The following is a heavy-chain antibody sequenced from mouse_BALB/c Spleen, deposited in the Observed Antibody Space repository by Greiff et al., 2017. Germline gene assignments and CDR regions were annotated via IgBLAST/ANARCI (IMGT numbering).Heavy chain of an antibody. CDR2: INPSNGGT. V-gene: IGHV1S81*02. CDR3: TRGGNYYAFDY. D-gene: IGHD2-1*01. CDR1: GYTFTSYY. Sequence: QVQLKESGAELVKPGASVKLSCKASGYTFTSYYMYWVKQRPGQGLEWIGEINPSNGGTNFNEKFKSKATLTVDKSSSTAYMQLSSLTSEDSAVYYCTRGGNYYAFDYWGQGTTLTVSS. J-gene: IGHJ2*01.